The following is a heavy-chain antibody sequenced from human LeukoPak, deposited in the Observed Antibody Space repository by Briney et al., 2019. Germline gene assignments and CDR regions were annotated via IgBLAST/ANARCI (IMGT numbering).Heavy chain of an antibody. Sequence: GGSLRLACAASGFTFSSYAMHWVRQAPGKGLEWVAVISYDGSNKYYADSVKGRFTISRDNSKNTLYLQMNSLRAEDTAVYYCSRDPRHNDYWGQGTLVTVSS. J-gene: IGHJ4*02. CDR3: SRDPRHNDY. CDR1: GFTFSSYA. CDR2: ISYDGSNK. V-gene: IGHV3-30*04.